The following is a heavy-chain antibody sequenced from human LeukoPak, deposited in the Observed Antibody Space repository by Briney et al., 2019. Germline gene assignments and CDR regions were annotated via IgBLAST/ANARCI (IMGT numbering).Heavy chain of an antibody. CDR1: GFTFSSYE. V-gene: IGHV3-48*03. Sequence: GGSLRLSCAASGFTFSSYEMHWVRLAPGKGLEWLSYISTSGSTIYYPDSVKGRFTISRDNARNSLYLQMNSLRADDTALYYCAREGGSGWTFDYWGQGALVTVSS. J-gene: IGHJ4*02. CDR2: ISTSGSTI. CDR3: AREGGSGWTFDY. D-gene: IGHD6-19*01.